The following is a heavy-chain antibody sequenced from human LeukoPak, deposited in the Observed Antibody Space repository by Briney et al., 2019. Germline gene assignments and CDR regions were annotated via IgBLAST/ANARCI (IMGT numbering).Heavy chain of an antibody. CDR1: GYTFTSYD. CDR2: MNPNSGNT. J-gene: IGHJ4*02. D-gene: IGHD5-18*01. Sequence: ASVKVSCKASGYTFTSYDINWVRQATGQGLEWMGWMNPNSGNTGYAQKFQGRVTITTDESASTAYMELSSLRSEDTAVYYCARSTWIQALDYWGQGTLVTVSS. V-gene: IGHV1-8*01. CDR3: ARSTWIQALDY.